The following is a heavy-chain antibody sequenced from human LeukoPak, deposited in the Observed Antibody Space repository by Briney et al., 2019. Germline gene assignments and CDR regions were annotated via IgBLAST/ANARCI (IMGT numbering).Heavy chain of an antibody. Sequence: ASVKISCKASEGGFSTHYTHWVKQAPGKGLEWVGRLDPEVGDPIYARAFQDRVTISLDSSKDTAYLELTSLTSDDTAIYFCATTFVDISGLDHWGQGTLVSVSS. CDR1: EGGFSTHY. CDR2: LDPEVGDP. CDR3: ATTFVDISGLDH. J-gene: IGHJ5*02. V-gene: IGHV1-69-2*01. D-gene: IGHD3-9*01.